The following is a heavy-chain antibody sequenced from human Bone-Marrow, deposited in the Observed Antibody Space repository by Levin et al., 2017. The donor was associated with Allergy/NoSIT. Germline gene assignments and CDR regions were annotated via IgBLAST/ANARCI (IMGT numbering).Heavy chain of an antibody. Sequence: GGSLRLSCAASGFTFSSYSMNWVRQAPGKGLEWVSYISSSSSTIYYADSVKGRFTISRDNAKNSLYLQMNSLRAEDTAVYYCARDLERSSTSLWGQGTLVTVSS. D-gene: IGHD2-2*01. CDR2: ISSSSSTI. V-gene: IGHV3-48*01. CDR1: GFTFSSYS. CDR3: ARDLERSSTSL. J-gene: IGHJ4*02.